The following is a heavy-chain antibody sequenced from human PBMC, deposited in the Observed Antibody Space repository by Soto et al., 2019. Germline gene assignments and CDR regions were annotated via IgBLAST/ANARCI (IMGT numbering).Heavy chain of an antibody. D-gene: IGHD1-7*01. CDR2: INHSGST. V-gene: IGHV4-34*01. CDR3: AREEELPYYYYGMDV. CDR1: GGSFSGYY. J-gene: IGHJ6*02. Sequence: SETLSLTCAVYGGSFSGYYWSWIRQPPGKGLEWIGEINHSGSTNYNPSLKSRVTISVDTSKNQFSLELSSVTAADTAVYYCAREEELPYYYYGMDVWGQGTTVTVSS.